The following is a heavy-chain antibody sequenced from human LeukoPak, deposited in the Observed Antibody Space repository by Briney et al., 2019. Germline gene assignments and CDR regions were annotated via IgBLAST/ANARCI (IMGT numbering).Heavy chain of an antibody. Sequence: GGSLRLSCAASGFTFSSYGMHWVLQAPGKGLEWVAVIWYGGSNKYYADSVKGRFTISRDNSKNTLYLQMNSLRAEDTAVYYCAKDRYSSGWSSFDYWGQGTLVTVSS. V-gene: IGHV3-30*02. CDR1: GFTFSSYG. D-gene: IGHD6-19*01. CDR2: IWYGGSNK. CDR3: AKDRYSSGWSSFDY. J-gene: IGHJ4*02.